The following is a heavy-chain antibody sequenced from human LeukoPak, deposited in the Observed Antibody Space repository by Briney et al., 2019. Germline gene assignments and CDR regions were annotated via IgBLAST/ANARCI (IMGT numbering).Heavy chain of an antibody. CDR3: AREFVGYYYGSGSYDLDY. V-gene: IGHV3-48*01. J-gene: IGHJ4*02. Sequence: GGSLRLSCAASGFPFSSYSMNWVRQAPGKGLVWVSYISNSSSTIYYADSVKGRFTTSRDNAKNSLYLQMNSLRAEDTAVYYCAREFVGYYYGSGSYDLDYWGQGTLVTVSS. CDR1: GFPFSSYS. D-gene: IGHD3-10*01. CDR2: ISNSSSTI.